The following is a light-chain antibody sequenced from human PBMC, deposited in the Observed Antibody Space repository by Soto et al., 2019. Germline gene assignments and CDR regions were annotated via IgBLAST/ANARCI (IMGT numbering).Light chain of an antibody. Sequence: IVMTQSPATLSVSPGERATLSCRASQSVSSNLAWYQQKPGQAPRLLIYGASTRATGIPARFSGSGSGTEFTLTISSLQSEDFAVYYCQQYNNWPRLFGPGTKVDIK. J-gene: IGKJ3*01. CDR2: GAS. CDR3: QQYNNWPRL. CDR1: QSVSSN. V-gene: IGKV3-15*01.